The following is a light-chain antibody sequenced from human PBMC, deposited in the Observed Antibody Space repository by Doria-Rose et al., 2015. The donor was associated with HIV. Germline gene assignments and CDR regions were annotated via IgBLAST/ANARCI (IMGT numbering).Light chain of an antibody. Sequence: DIVLTQSPGPLSLSPGERATLSCRASQSFSSTYLAWYQQKPGQAPSLLIYDGSTRATGIPDRFSASGSGTDFNLTINRLEPEDFALYYCHQYGTPWTFGQGTKVEI. V-gene: IGKV3-20*01. J-gene: IGKJ1*01. CDR3: HQYGTPWT. CDR1: QSFSSTY. CDR2: DGS.